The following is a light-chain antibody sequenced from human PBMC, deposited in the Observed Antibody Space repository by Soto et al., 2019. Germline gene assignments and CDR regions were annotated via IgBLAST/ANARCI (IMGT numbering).Light chain of an antibody. CDR3: QQSHSTPRA. V-gene: IGKV1-12*01. CDR1: QGVSTW. Sequence: DIQMTQSPSSVSASVGDRVTITCRASQGVSTWLAWYQQKPGKAPNLLIYTASSLQSGVPSRFSGSGSGTDFTLTISSLHPEDFATYYCQQSHSTPRAFGGGTKVDIK. CDR2: TAS. J-gene: IGKJ4*01.